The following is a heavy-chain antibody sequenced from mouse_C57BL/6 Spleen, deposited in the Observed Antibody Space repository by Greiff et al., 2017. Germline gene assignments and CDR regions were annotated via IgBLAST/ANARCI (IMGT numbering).Heavy chain of an antibody. CDR1: GYAFSSYW. CDR3: ASGGIDYGSSYAMDY. Sequence: QVQLKESGAELVKPGASVKISCKASGYAFSSYWMNWVKQRPGKGLEWIGQIYPGDGDTNYNGKFKGKATLTADKSSSTAYMQLSSLTSEDSAVYFCASGGIDYGSSYAMDYWGQGTSVTVSS. J-gene: IGHJ4*01. V-gene: IGHV1-80*01. CDR2: IYPGDGDT. D-gene: IGHD1-1*01.